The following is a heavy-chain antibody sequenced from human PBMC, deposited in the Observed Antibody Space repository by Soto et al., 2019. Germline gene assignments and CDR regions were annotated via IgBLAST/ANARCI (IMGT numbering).Heavy chain of an antibody. CDR2: IHWDDEK. D-gene: IGHD6-19*01. CDR1: GFSLNTRGVG. V-gene: IGHV2-5*02. Sequence: QITLKESGPTLVIPTQTLTLTCTFSGFSLNTRGVGVGWIRQPPGKALEWVALIHWDDEKHYSPSLRNTLTITKDTSKNQVVLIMTNMGPVDTAAYYCANQPFLLGSGWDFDFWGQGILVTVSS. J-gene: IGHJ4*02. CDR3: ANQPFLLGSGWDFDF.